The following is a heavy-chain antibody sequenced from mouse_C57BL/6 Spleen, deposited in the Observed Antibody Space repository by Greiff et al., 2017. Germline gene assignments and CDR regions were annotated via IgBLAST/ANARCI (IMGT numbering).Heavy chain of an antibody. CDR2: IRSKSNNYAT. V-gene: IGHV10-1*01. D-gene: IGHD2-4*01. J-gene: IGHJ3*01. CDR3: VRHNGLN. Sequence: GGGLVQPKGSLKLSCAASGFSFNTYAMNWVRQAPGKGLEWVARIRSKSNNYATYYADSVKDRFTISRDDSESMLYLQMNNLKTEDTAMYYCVRHNGLNWGQGTLVTVSA. CDR1: GFSFNTYA.